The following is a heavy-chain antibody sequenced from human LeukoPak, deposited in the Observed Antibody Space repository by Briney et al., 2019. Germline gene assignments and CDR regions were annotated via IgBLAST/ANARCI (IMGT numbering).Heavy chain of an antibody. CDR3: ARWIDPTWYYYDSSGRNV. J-gene: IGHJ6*02. CDR2: INHSGST. Sequence: SETLFLTCAVYGGSFSGYYWSWIRQPPGKGLEWIGEINHSGSTNYNPSLKSRVTISVDTSKNQFSLKLSSVTAADTAVYYCARWIDPTWYYYDSSGRNVWGQGTTVTVSS. CDR1: GGSFSGYY. D-gene: IGHD3-22*01. V-gene: IGHV4-34*01.